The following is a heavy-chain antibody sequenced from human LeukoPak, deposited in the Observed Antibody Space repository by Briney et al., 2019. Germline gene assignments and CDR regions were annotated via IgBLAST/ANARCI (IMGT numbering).Heavy chain of an antibody. CDR2: IWYDGSNK. CDR3: ARGLEWELPQNNWFDP. CDR1: GFTFSSYG. D-gene: IGHD1-26*01. J-gene: IGHJ5*02. V-gene: IGHV3-33*01. Sequence: GRSLRLSCAASGFTFSSYGMHWVRQAPGKGLEWVAVIWYDGSNKYYADSVKGRFTISRDNSKNTLYLQMNSLRAEDTAVYYCARGLEWELPQNNWFDPWGQGTLVTVSS.